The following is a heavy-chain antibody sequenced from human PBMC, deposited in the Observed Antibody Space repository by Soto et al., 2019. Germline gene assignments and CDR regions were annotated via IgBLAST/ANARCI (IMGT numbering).Heavy chain of an antibody. V-gene: IGHV1-69*13. CDR1: GGTFSSYA. CDR2: IIPIFGTA. Sequence: SVKVSCKASGGTFSSYAISWVRQAPGQGLEWMGGIIPIFGTANYAQKFQGRVTITADESTSTAYMELSSLRSEDTAVYYCARGYSLRNIVVVPAARGYYYSYGMDVWGQGTTVTVSS. D-gene: IGHD2-2*01. CDR3: ARGYSLRNIVVVPAARGYYYSYGMDV. J-gene: IGHJ6*02.